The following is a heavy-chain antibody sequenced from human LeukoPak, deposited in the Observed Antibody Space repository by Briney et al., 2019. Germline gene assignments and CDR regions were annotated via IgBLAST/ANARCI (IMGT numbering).Heavy chain of an antibody. CDR2: INYNCYNK. Sequence: ASPETSFNAFGYHFTRYDINWGRPATGQGLECMGLINYNCYNKDYAQKFQGRVTMTRNTSISTTYMELSSLRSEDKAVYYCAKAPIQLWLRGASFYYYYMDVWGKGTTVTVSS. CDR3: AKAPIQLWLRGASFYYYYMDV. V-gene: IGHV1-8*01. CDR1: GYHFTRYD. D-gene: IGHD5-18*01. J-gene: IGHJ6*03.